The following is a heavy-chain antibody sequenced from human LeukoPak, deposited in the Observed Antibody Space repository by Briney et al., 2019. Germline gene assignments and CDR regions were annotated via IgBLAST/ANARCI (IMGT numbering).Heavy chain of an antibody. J-gene: IGHJ6*02. CDR2: INPNSGST. V-gene: IGHV1-2*02. CDR1: GYTFTGYY. D-gene: IGHD2-15*01. Sequence: GASVKVSCKASGYTFTGYYMHWVRQAPGQGLEWMGWINPNSGSTNYAQKFQGRVTMTRDTSISTAYMELSRLRSDDTAVYYCAREAGGTYCSGGSCYLSPRSYYYYGMDVWGQGTTVTVSS. CDR3: AREAGGTYCSGGSCYLSPRSYYYYGMDV.